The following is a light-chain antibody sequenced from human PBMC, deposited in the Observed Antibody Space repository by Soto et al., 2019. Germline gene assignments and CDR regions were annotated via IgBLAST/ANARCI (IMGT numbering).Light chain of an antibody. Sequence: DIPMTQSPSTLSASVGDRVTITCRARQSISRWLAWYQQKPGKAPKLLIYDASSLESGVPSRFSGSGSGTEFTLTISSLQPDDFATYYCQQYSSYYSFGQGTKLEIK. CDR1: QSISRW. V-gene: IGKV1-5*01. CDR3: QQYSSYYS. J-gene: IGKJ2*03. CDR2: DAS.